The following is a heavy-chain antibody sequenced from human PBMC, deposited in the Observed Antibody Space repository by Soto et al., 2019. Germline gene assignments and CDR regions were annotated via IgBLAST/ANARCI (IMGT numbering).Heavy chain of an antibody. D-gene: IGHD3-3*01. J-gene: IGHJ4*02. Sequence: GGSLRLSCAASGFRFSDYSMNWVRQAPGRGLEWVSYISSSSFTIHYADSVEGRFAISRDNAKNSLYLQMNSLRAEDTAVYYCARDYNHFWSGHIDYCGQGALVTVSS. V-gene: IGHV3-48*01. CDR2: ISSSSFTI. CDR3: ARDYNHFWSGHIDY. CDR1: GFRFSDYS.